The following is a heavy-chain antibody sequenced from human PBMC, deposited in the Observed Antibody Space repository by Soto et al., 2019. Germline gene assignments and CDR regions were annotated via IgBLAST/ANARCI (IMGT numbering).Heavy chain of an antibody. CDR3: AKVGYYGSGMSPYYYYMDV. V-gene: IGHV3-23*01. J-gene: IGHJ6*03. Sequence: GGSLRLSCAASGFTFSSYAMSWVRQAPGKGLEWVSAISGSGGSTYYADSVKGRFTISRDNSKNTLYLQMNSLRAEDTAVYYCAKVGYYGSGMSPYYYYMDVWGKGTTVTVSS. D-gene: IGHD3-10*01. CDR2: ISGSGGST. CDR1: GFTFSSYA.